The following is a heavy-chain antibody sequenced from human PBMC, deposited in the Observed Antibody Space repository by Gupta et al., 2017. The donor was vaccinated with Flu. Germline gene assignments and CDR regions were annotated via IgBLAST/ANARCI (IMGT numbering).Heavy chain of an antibody. CDR3: ARHVPPVPSGSAPKGWFDP. J-gene: IGHJ5*02. CDR1: NGSIGNYF. V-gene: IGHV4-4*07. Sequence: QVQLQESGPGLVKPSETLSLTCSVSNGSIGNYFWTWIRQPAGKRLEWIGQMHIRGSTDYNPSLRSRVTMSMDTSKNHFSLKLTSVTAADTAVYYCARHVPPVPSGSAPKGWFDPWGQGILVSVSS. D-gene: IGHD2-2*01. CDR2: MHIRGST.